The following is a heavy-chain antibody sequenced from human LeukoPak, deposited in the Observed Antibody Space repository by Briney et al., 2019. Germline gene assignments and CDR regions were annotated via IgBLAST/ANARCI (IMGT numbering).Heavy chain of an antibody. Sequence: PGGSLRLSCAASGFTFTTYRMSWVRQAPGKGLEWVAFIRYDGSNKYYADSVKGRFTISRDNSKNTLYLQMNSLRAEDTAVYYCAKSSGYFDWLFSFFDYWGQGTLVTVSS. CDR2: IRYDGSNK. CDR1: GFTFTTYR. CDR3: AKSSGYFDWLFSFFDY. V-gene: IGHV3-30*02. J-gene: IGHJ4*02. D-gene: IGHD3-9*01.